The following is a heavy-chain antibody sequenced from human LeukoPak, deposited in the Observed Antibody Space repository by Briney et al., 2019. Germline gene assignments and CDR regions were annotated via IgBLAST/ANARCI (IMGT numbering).Heavy chain of an antibody. J-gene: IGHJ4*02. Sequence: GRSLRLSCAASGFTLSSYGMHWVRQAPAKGLEWVAIISYDGSNKYYADSVKGRFTISRDNSKNTLYLQMNSLRAEDTAVYYCAKSTTVTQRGYFDYWGQGTLVTVSS. CDR1: GFTLSSYG. V-gene: IGHV3-30*18. CDR2: ISYDGSNK. CDR3: AKSTTVTQRGYFDY. D-gene: IGHD4-17*01.